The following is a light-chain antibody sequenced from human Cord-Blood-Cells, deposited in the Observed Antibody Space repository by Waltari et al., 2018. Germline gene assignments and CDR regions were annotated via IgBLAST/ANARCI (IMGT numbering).Light chain of an antibody. CDR1: SPRSNY. Sequence: SSELTQDPAVSVALGQTVRIPCQGDSPRSNYARGYPQKPGQAPVLVIYGKNNRPSGLPDRFSGSSSGNTASLTITGAQAEDEADYYCNSRDSSGNHWVFGGGTKLTVL. V-gene: IGLV3-19*01. CDR3: NSRDSSGNHWV. J-gene: IGLJ3*02. CDR2: GKN.